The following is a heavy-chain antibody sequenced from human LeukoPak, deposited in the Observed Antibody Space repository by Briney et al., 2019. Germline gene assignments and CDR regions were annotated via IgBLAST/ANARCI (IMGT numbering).Heavy chain of an antibody. D-gene: IGHD1-1*01. CDR2: IYTSGST. V-gene: IGHV4-61*02. Sequence: TLSLTCTVSGGSISSGSYYWSWIRQPAGKGLEWIGRIYTSGSTNYNPSLKSRVTISVDTSKNQFSLKLSSVTAADTAVYYCARVTPENDGAFDIWGQGTMVTVSS. J-gene: IGHJ3*02. CDR1: GGSISSGSYY. CDR3: ARVTPENDGAFDI.